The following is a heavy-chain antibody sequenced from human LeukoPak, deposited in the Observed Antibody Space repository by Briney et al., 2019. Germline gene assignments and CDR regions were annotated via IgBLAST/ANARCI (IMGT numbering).Heavy chain of an antibody. CDR1: GGSISTYS. D-gene: IGHD6-19*01. CDR3: ARAHSSGWPHMFDP. CDR2: IYYSGST. J-gene: IGHJ5*02. Sequence: SETLSLTCTVSGGSISTYSWTWIRQPPGKGLEWIGNIYYSGSTNYNPSLKSRVTISIDTSKNQSSLKVSSVTAADTAVYYCARAHSSGWPHMFDPWGQGTLVTVPS. V-gene: IGHV4-59*01.